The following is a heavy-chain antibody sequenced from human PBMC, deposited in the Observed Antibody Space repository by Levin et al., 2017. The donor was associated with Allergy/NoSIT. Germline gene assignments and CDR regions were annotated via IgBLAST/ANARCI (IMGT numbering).Heavy chain of an antibody. D-gene: IGHD6-13*01. Sequence: GESLKISCAASGFTFSTSWMSWVRQAPGKGLEWVANIKQDGSEKDYVDSVKGRFTISRDNGKNSLYLQMNSLRAEDTAVYYCASSSWSYYYGMDVWGQGTTVTVS. CDR3: ASSSWSYYYGMDV. V-gene: IGHV3-7*03. CDR2: IKQDGSEK. CDR1: GFTFSTSW. J-gene: IGHJ6*02.